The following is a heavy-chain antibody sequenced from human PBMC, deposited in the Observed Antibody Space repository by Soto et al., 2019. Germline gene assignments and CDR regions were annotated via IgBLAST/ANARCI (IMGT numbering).Heavy chain of an antibody. CDR1: GDSSSSYY. J-gene: IGHJ4*02. CDR2: IYYSGST. Sequence: QVQLQESGPGLVKPSETLSLTCTVSGDSSSSYYWSWIRQPPGKGLEWIGYIYYSGSTNYNPSLKSRVTISVDTSKNQFYLKLSSVTAADTAVYYCARWGGKLDYWGQGTLVTVSS. D-gene: IGHD2-15*01. V-gene: IGHV4-59*01. CDR3: ARWGGKLDY.